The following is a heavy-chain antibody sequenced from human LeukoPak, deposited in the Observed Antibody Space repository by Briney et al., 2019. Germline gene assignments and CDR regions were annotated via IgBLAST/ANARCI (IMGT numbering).Heavy chain of an antibody. CDR3: STVTTDFDY. CDR1: GGSFSGYY. V-gene: IGHV4-34*01. CDR2: INHSGST. J-gene: IGHJ4*02. D-gene: IGHD4-17*01. Sequence: SETLSLTCAVNGGSFSGYYWSWIRQPPGKGREWIGEINHSGSTNYNPSLKSRVTISVDTSKNQFSLKLSSVAAADTAVYYCSTVTTDFDYWGQGTLVTVSS.